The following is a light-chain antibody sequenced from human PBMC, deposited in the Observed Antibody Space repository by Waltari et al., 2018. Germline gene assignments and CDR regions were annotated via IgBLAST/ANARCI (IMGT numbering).Light chain of an antibody. CDR3: QHYDNSPRMYT. J-gene: IGKJ2*01. CDR1: QSVSRS. CDR2: DAS. V-gene: IGKV3-11*01. Sequence: EVVLTQSPATLSLFPGERSILSCRASQSVSRSLAWYQQKPGLAPRLLIYDASNRATGIPARFSGSGSGTDFTLTISRLEPEDFAVYYCQHYDNSPRMYTFGQGTKLEIK.